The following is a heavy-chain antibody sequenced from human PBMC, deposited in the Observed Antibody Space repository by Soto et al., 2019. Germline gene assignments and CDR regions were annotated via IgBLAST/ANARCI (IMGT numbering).Heavy chain of an antibody. J-gene: IGHJ4*02. D-gene: IGHD3-10*01. CDR3: ARRPLVRGIIPYYFDS. V-gene: IGHV4-39*01. Sequence: QLQLQESGPGLVKPSETLSLTCPVSGGSINNSSFYLGWVRQPPGKRLVWIGSICYSGSAYYNPSLKRRLTISVDTSKNQFSLNLSSVTAADTAVYFCARRPLVRGIIPYYFDSWGQGTLVTVSS. CDR1: GGSINNSSFY. CDR2: ICYSGSA.